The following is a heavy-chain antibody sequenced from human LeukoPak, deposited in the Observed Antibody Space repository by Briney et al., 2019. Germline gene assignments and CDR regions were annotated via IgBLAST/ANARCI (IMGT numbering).Heavy chain of an antibody. V-gene: IGHV1-3*01. CDR3: ASDPPYTSSSAW. J-gene: IGHJ4*02. CDR1: GYTFTSYA. D-gene: IGHD2-2*01. Sequence: ASVKVSCKASGYTFTSYAMHWVRQAPGQRLEWMGWINAGNGNTNYAQMFQERVTLTWDVSTSTAYMVLSSLRSEDTAIYYCASDPPYTSSSAWWGQGTLVTVSS. CDR2: INAGNGNT.